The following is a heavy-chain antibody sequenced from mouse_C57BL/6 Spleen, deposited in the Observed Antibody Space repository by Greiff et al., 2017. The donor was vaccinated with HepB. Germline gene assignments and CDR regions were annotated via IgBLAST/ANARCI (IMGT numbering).Heavy chain of an antibody. V-gene: IGHV1-55*01. CDR1: GYTFTSYW. D-gene: IGHD2-4*01. CDR2: IYPGSGST. Sequence: VQLQQPGAELVKPGASVKMSCKASGYTFTSYWITWVKQRPGQGLEWIGDIYPGSGSTNYNEKLKSKATLTVDTSSSTAYMQLSSLTSEDSAVYYCAREGYDYDGAFDYWGQGTTLTVSS. CDR3: AREGYDYDGAFDY. J-gene: IGHJ2*01.